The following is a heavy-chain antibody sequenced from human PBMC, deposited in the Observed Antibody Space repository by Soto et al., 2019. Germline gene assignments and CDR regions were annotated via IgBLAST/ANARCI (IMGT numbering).Heavy chain of an antibody. CDR2: ISGSGGST. CDR3: ASAAREYYYYGMDV. CDR1: GFTFSSYA. Sequence: EVQLLESGGGLVQPGGSLRLSCAASGFTFSSYAMSWVRQAPGKGLEWVSAISGSGGSTHYADSVKGRFTISRDNSKNTLYLQMNSLRAEDTAVYYCASAAREYYYYGMDVWGQGTTVTVSS. V-gene: IGHV3-23*01. J-gene: IGHJ6*02.